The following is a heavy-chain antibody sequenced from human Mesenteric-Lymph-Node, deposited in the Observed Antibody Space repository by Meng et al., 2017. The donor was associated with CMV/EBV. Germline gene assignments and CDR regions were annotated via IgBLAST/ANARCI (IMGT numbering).Heavy chain of an antibody. CDR1: GDSITSSIYY. CDR2: IHYSGIT. J-gene: IGHJ5*02. D-gene: IGHD2-21*01. Sequence: GSLRLSCTVSGDSITSSIYYWDWIRQPPGKGLEWIGTIHYSGITFYNLSLKSRVTISLDTSKKQFFLNLTSVTAADTAMYYCARDRYGGFPKFDPWGQGTLVTVSS. V-gene: IGHV4-39*07. CDR3: ARDRYGGFPKFDP.